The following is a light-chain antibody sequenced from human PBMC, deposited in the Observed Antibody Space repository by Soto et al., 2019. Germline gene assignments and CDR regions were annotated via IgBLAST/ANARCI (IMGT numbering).Light chain of an antibody. CDR3: QQYNNWPT. CDR1: QSVSSSY. V-gene: IGKV3D-15*01. J-gene: IGKJ1*01. CDR2: GAS. Sequence: EIVLTQSPGTLSLSPGERATLSCRASQSVSSSYLAWYQQKPGQAPRLLIYGASSRATGIPVRFSGSGSGTEFTFTISSLQSEDFAVYYCQQYNNWPTFGQGTKV.